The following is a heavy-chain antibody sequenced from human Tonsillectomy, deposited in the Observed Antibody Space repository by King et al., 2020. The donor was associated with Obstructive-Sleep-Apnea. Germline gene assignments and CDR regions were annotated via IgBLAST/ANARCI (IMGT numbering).Heavy chain of an antibody. CDR3: AKDAYKPDYYDSSGYYSNGY. CDR2: ISGSGGST. CDR1: GFTFSIYA. Sequence: VQLLESGGGLVQPGGSLRLSCAASGFTFSIYAMSWVRQAPGKGLEWVSAISGSGGSTYYADSAKGRFTISRDNSKNTLYLQMNSLRAEDTAVYYCAKDAYKPDYYDSSGYYSNGYWGQGTLVTVSS. V-gene: IGHV3-23*01. D-gene: IGHD3-22*01. J-gene: IGHJ4*02.